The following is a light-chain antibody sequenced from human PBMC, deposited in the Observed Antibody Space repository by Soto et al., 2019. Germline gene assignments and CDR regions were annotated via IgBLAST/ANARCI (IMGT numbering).Light chain of an antibody. V-gene: IGKV1-9*01. J-gene: IGKJ4*01. CDR1: QGISSY. CDR3: QQLYSYPLT. Sequence: IQLTQSPSFLSASVGDRVTITCRASQGISSYLAWYQQKPGKAPKLLIYAASTLQSGVPSRFSGSGSGTEFTLTISSLQPEDFATYSCQQLYSYPLTFGGGTKVDIK. CDR2: AAS.